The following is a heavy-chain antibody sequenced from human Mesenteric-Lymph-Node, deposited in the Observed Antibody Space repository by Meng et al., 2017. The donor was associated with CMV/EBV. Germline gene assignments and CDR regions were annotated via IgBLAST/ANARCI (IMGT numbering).Heavy chain of an antibody. CDR3: ARTGGPTYYDFWSGYLGYYGMDV. CDR1: GFTFSSYW. Sequence: GESLKISCAASGFTFSSYWMSWVRQAPGKGLEWVANIKQDGSEKYYVDSVKGRFTISRDNAKNSLYLQMNSLRAEDTAVYYCARTGGPTYYDFWSGYLGYYGMDVWGQGTTVTVSS. J-gene: IGHJ6*02. V-gene: IGHV3-7*01. CDR2: IKQDGSEK. D-gene: IGHD3-3*01.